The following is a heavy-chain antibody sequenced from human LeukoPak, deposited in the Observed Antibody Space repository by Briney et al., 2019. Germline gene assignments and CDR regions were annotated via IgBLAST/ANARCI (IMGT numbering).Heavy chain of an antibody. CDR1: GGSISSGGYY. D-gene: IGHD2-15*01. J-gene: IGHJ5*02. V-gene: IGHV4-31*03. CDR3: ARHRAFCSGSNCYSVWFDP. CDR2: IYYSGST. Sequence: PSQTLSLTCTVSGGSISSGGYYWSWIRQHPGKGLEWIGYIYYSGSTYYNPSLKSRVTISVDTSKNQFSLKLSSVTAADTAVYYCARHRAFCSGSNCYSVWFDPWGQGTLVTVSS.